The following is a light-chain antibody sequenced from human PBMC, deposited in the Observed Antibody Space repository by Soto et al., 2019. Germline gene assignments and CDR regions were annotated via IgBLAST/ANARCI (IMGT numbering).Light chain of an antibody. Sequence: EIVLTQSPGTLSLSPGERATLSCRASQSVVGTYLAWYQQKPGQAPRLLIYGESIRATGILDRFSGSGSGTDFTLTISRLEPEDFAVYYCQQYGDSLWTFGQGTKVEI. J-gene: IGKJ1*01. CDR1: QSVVGTY. V-gene: IGKV3-20*01. CDR3: QQYGDSLWT. CDR2: GES.